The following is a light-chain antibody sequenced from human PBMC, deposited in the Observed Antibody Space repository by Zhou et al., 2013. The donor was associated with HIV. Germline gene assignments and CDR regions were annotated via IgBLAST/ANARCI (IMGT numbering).Light chain of an antibody. CDR2: KAS. V-gene: IGKV1-5*03. Sequence: DIQMTQSPSTLSASVGDRVTITCRASQSIGSWLAWYQQKPGKAPRLLIYKASSLESGVPSRFSGSGSETEFALTISSLQPDDFATYYCQHYNGNSRAFGQGTTVEIK. J-gene: IGKJ1*01. CDR1: QSIGSW. CDR3: QHYNGNSRA.